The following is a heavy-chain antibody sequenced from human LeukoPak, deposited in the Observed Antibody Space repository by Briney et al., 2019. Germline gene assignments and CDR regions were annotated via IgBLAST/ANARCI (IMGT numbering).Heavy chain of an antibody. V-gene: IGHV1-46*01. Sequence: GASVKVSCKASGYSFTSHYMHWVRQAPGQGLEWMGLINPSGCSTLYAQKFQGRVTMTRDMSTTTDYMELSSLRSEDTAVYYCARDNSVGDIAWWFDPWGQGTLVTVSS. CDR2: INPSGCST. J-gene: IGHJ5*02. CDR3: ARDNSVGDIAWWFDP. CDR1: GYSFTSHY. D-gene: IGHD3-16*02.